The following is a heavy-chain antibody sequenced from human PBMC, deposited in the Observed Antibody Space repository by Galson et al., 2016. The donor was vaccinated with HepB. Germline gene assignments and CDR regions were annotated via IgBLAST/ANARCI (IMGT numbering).Heavy chain of an antibody. V-gene: IGHV3-30*04. CDR2: ILYAGSHK. CDR1: GFTFSTYA. D-gene: IGHD6-13*01. Sequence: SGAEVKKPGESLRLSCAASGFTFSTYAMHWVRQAPGKGLEWVALILYAGSHKFYADSVKGRFTISRDNSKNTLYRHVNNRRNEDTALYYCARGSSAGNPLNFDFWGQGTLVTVSS. CDR3: ARGSSAGNPLNFDF. J-gene: IGHJ4*02.